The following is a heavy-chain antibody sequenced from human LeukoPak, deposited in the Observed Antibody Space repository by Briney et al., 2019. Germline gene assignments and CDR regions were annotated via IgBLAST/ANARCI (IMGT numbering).Heavy chain of an antibody. CDR2: TSGSGGNT. V-gene: IGHV3-23*01. CDR3: ARTTTTVTYFDY. D-gene: IGHD4-17*01. J-gene: IGHJ4*02. Sequence: GGSLRLSCAASGFTFSSYAMSWVRLAPGKGLEWVSATSGSGGNTYYADSVKGRFTISRDNSKDTLYLQMSSLRAEDTALYYCARTTTTVTYFDYWGQGTLVTVSS. CDR1: GFTFSSYA.